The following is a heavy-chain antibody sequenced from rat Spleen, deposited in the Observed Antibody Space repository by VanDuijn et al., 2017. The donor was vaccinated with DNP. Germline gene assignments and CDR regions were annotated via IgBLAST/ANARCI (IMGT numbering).Heavy chain of an antibody. Sequence: QVQLKESGPGLVQPSQTLSLTCTVSGFSLTDYSVHWVRQPTGKGLEWMGRIRSGGSKDYNSTLKSRLRVSRDTSKSQVFLKMNSLQTEDTAVYFWSRGGGAMDAWGQGASVTVSS. V-gene: IGHV2-19*01. D-gene: IGHD1-11*01. CDR1: GFSLTDYS. CDR2: IRSGGSK. J-gene: IGHJ4*01. CDR3: SRGGGAMDA.